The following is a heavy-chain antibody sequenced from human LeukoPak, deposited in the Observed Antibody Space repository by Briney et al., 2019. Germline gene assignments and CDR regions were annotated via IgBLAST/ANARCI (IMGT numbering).Heavy chain of an antibody. J-gene: IGHJ4*02. Sequence: RASETLSLTCTVSGGSISSSSYYWGWIRQPPGKGLEWIGSIYYSGSTYYNPSLKSRVTISVDTSKNQFSLKLSSVTAADTAVYYCATFARLVPADHYWGQGTLVTVSS. D-gene: IGHD2-2*01. V-gene: IGHV4-39*01. CDR1: GGSISSSSYY. CDR3: ATFARLVPADHY. CDR2: IYYSGST.